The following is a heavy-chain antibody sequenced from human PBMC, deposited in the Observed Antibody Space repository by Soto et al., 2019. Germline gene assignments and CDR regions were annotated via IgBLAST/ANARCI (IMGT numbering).Heavy chain of an antibody. CDR1: GFTFSSSA. CDR3: VSWVSDHFDY. Sequence: GGSLRLSCAASGFTFSSSAMSWVRQAPGTGLEWVSTINPTGANTHYADSAKGRFTISRDNSRNTVDLQMNSLRAADTALYYCVSWVSDHFDYWGQGTPVTVSS. V-gene: IGHV3-23*01. CDR2: INPTGANT. J-gene: IGHJ4*02. D-gene: IGHD3-16*01.